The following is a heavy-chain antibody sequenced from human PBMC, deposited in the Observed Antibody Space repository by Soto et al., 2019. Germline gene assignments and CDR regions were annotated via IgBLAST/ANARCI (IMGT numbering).Heavy chain of an antibody. J-gene: IGHJ3*01. D-gene: IGHD2-15*01. CDR2: IGNSNNPT. V-gene: IGHV3-21*02. CDR3: AREEGYCNGGPCYRGAFDF. CDR1: GFTFSDYS. Sequence: EVQLVESGGGLVKPGGSPRLSCAASGFTFSDYSMLWVRQAPGKGLEWLAFIGNSNNPTFYAGSVRGRFTISRDNPKNSAYLQMNSLREEDTAVYFCAREEGYCNGGPCYRGAFDFWGQGTIVTVSS.